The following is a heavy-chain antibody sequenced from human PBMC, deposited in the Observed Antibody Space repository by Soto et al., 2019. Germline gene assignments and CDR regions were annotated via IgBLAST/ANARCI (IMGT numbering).Heavy chain of an antibody. D-gene: IGHD6-13*01. J-gene: IGHJ5*02. CDR1: GYTFTSYA. CDR3: ALAAAGPGMFDP. V-gene: IGHV1-3*01. CDR2: INAGNGNT. Sequence: ASVKVSCKASGYTFTSYAMHWVRQAPGQRLEWMGWINAGNGNTKYSQKFQGRVTITRDTSASTAYMELSSLRSEDTAVYYCALAAAGPGMFDPWGQGTLVTVSS.